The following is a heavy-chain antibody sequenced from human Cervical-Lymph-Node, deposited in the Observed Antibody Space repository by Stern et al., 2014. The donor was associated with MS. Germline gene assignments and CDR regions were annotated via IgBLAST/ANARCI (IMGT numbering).Heavy chain of an antibody. V-gene: IGHV4-59*08. Sequence: QLQLQESGPGLVKPSETLSLTCTVSGGSTSSYYWSWIRQPPGKGLEWIGYISSSGGTKYNPSLKSRLTISIDTSKNPFALHLRSVTAADAAVYYCARGYTTSSGRPDYWGQGTLVTVSS. J-gene: IGHJ4*02. D-gene: IGHD6-6*01. CDR2: ISSSGGT. CDR1: GGSTSSYY. CDR3: ARGYTTSSGRPDY.